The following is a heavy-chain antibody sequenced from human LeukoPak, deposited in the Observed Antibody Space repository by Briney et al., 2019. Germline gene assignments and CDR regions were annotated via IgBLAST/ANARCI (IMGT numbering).Heavy chain of an antibody. CDR3: ARRSCAGGSCYAY. Sequence: GESLKISRKGSGYTFTNYWIGWVRQMPGKGLEWMGIIYPGDSDTRYSPSFQGQVTISADKSISTAYLQWSSLKASDTAIYYCARRSCAGGSCYAYWGQGTLVTVSS. V-gene: IGHV5-51*01. CDR2: IYPGDSDT. D-gene: IGHD2-15*01. J-gene: IGHJ4*02. CDR1: GYTFTNYW.